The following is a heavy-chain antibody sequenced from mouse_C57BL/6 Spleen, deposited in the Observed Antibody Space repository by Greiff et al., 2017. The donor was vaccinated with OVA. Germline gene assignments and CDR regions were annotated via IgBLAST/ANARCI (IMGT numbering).Heavy chain of an antibody. D-gene: IGHD2-1*01. CDR2: IDPETGGT. V-gene: IGHV1-15*01. CDR1: GYTFTDYE. CDR3: TRGGNYDYAMDY. Sequence: VQLQQSGAELVRPGASVTLSCKASGYTFTDYEMHWVKQTPVHGLEWIGAIDPETGGTAYNQKFKGKAILTADKSSSTAYMELRSLTSEYSAVYYCTRGGNYDYAMDYWGQGTSVTVSS. J-gene: IGHJ4*01.